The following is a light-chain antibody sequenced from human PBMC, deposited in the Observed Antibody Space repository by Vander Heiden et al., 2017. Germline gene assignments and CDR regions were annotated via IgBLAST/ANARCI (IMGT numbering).Light chain of an antibody. CDR2: GAS. J-gene: IGKJ2*01. Sequence: EIVMAPSPATLSVSTGERATLSCRASQSVSSNLAWYQQKPGQAPRLLIYGASTRATGIPARFSGSGSGTEFTLTISSLQSEDFAVYYCQQYNNWPRTFGQGTKLEIK. CDR3: QQYNNWPRT. CDR1: QSVSSN. V-gene: IGKV3-15*01.